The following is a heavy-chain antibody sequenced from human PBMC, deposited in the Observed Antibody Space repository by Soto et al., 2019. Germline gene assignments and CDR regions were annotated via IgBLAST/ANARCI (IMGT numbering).Heavy chain of an antibody. CDR2: IYPGDSDT. CDR1: GYSFTSYW. V-gene: IGHV5-51*01. D-gene: IGHD2-2*01. J-gene: IGHJ6*02. Sequence: GESLKISCKGSGYSFTSYWIGWVRQMPGKGLEWMGIIYPGDSDTRYSPSFQGQVTISADKSISTAYLQWSSLKASDTAVYYCADPVPAATHYDYYDMDVWGQGTTVTVSS. CDR3: ADPVPAATHYDYYDMDV.